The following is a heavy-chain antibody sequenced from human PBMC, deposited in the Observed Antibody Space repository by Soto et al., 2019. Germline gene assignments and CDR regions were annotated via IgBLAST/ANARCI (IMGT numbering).Heavy chain of an antibody. CDR3: ARDFRTYSHGVDV. CDR2: INPSRGGT. V-gene: IGHV1-2*02. J-gene: IGHJ6*02. CDR1: GYPFTGPY. Sequence: ASVKVSCKASGYPFTGPYIYWVRQAPGQGLEWMGWINPSRGGTEFAEKFTGRVTVTRDTSIRPVFLELNSLTSDDTGVYFCARDFRTYSHGVDVWGQGTAVTVSS. D-gene: IGHD4-4*01.